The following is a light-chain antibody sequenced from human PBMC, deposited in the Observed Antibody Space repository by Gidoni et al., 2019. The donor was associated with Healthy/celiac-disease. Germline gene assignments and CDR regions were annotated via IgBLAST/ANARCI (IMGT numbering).Light chain of an antibody. CDR2: GAS. CDR3: QQYNNWPPLFT. V-gene: IGKV3-15*01. Sequence: EIVMTQSPATRSVSPGERATLSCRASQSVSSNLAWYQQKPGQAPRLLTYGASTRATGIPARFSGSGSGTEFTLTISSLQSEDFAVYYCQQYNNWPPLFTFGPGTKVDIK. J-gene: IGKJ3*01. CDR1: QSVSSN.